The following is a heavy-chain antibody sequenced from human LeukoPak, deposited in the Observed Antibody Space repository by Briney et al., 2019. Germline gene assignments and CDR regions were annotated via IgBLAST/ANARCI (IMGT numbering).Heavy chain of an antibody. V-gene: IGHV6-1*01. D-gene: IGHD2-15*01. J-gene: IGHJ6*02. CDR2: TYYRSKWYN. CDR3: ARDCRGGSCYDPKYYYYGMDV. CDR1: GDSVSSNSAA. Sequence: SQTLSLTCAISGDSVSSNSAAWNWIRQSPSRGLEWLGRTYYRSKWYNDYAVSVKSRITINPDTSKNQFSLQLNSVTPEDTAVYYCARDCRGGSCYDPKYYYYGMDVWGQGTTVTVSS.